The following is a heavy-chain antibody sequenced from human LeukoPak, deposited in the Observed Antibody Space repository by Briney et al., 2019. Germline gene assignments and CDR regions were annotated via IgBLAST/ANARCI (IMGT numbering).Heavy chain of an antibody. CDR2: ISGSGAST. CDR1: GFTFGSYA. J-gene: IGHJ3*02. V-gene: IGHV3-23*01. Sequence: GGSLRLSCAASGFTFGSYAMTWVRQAPGKGLEWVSAISGSGASTYYADSVKGRFTISRDNSGNTVFLHMTSLRPEDTAVYFCAREGHTSGFCGAFDIWGQGTTVTISS. D-gene: IGHD5-12*01. CDR3: AREGHTSGFCGAFDI.